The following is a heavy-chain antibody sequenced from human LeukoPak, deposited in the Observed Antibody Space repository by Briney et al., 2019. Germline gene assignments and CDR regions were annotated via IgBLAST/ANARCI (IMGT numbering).Heavy chain of an antibody. CDR1: GGSILGVY. V-gene: IGHV4-34*01. J-gene: IGHJ4*02. Sequence: PSETLSITFTVYGGSILGVYSSCIRQPPGKGLEWIGEINHSGSTNYNPSLKSRVTISVDTSKNQFSLKLSSVTAADTAVNYCERGGRHTGSFGYWGQGTLVTVSS. CDR2: INHSGST. D-gene: IGHD2-21*01. CDR3: ERGGRHTGSFGY.